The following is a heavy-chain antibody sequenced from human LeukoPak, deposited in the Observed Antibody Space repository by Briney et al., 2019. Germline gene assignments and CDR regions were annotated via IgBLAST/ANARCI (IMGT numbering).Heavy chain of an antibody. V-gene: IGHV3-23*01. CDR2: IIGSGGTT. J-gene: IGHJ4*02. CDR3: AKDDRLLRFLH. D-gene: IGHD3-16*01. CDR1: GFTFNNYI. Sequence: PGGSLRLSCAASGFTFNNYIMNWVRQAPGKGLEWVSGIIGSGGTTYYADSVKGRFTISRDNSKNTVYLQIDNLRDEDTAVYYCAKDDRLLRFLHWGQGTLVTVSS.